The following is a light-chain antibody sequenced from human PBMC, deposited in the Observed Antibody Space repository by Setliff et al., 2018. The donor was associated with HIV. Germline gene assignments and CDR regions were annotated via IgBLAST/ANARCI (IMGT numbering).Light chain of an antibody. Sequence: QSVLTQPRSVSGSPGQSVTISCTGTTSDVGNYDFVSWYQQHSGKAPKLMIYEVSNRPSGVSNRFSGSKSGNTASLTISGLQAEDEADYYCSSYTSSSTLYVFGTGTKVTV. V-gene: IGLV2-14*01. J-gene: IGLJ1*01. CDR2: EVS. CDR3: SSYTSSSTLYV. CDR1: TSDVGNYDF.